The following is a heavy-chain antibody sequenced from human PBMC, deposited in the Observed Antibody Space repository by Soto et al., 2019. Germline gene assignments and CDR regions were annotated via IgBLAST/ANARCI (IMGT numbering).Heavy chain of an antibody. J-gene: IGHJ4*02. CDR1: GGSISSYF. CDR3: ARGTQYYYDSSGYYYYFDY. Sequence: QVQLQESGPGLVKPSETLSLTCTVSGGSISSYFWSWIRQPAGKGLEWIGRIYTSGSTNYNPSLKSRVTMSIDTSKNQFSLELSSVTAADTAVYYCARGTQYYYDSSGYYYYFDYLGQGTLVTVSS. D-gene: IGHD3-22*01. V-gene: IGHV4-4*07. CDR2: IYTSGST.